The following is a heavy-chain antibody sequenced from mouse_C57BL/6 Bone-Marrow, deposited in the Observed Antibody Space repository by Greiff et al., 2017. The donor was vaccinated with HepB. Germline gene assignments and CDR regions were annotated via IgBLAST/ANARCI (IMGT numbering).Heavy chain of an antibody. V-gene: IGHV3-6*01. J-gene: IGHJ3*01. CDR3: ALTGFAY. CDR1: GYSITSGYY. D-gene: IGHD4-1*01. CDR2: ISYDGSN. Sequence: EVKLEESGPGLVKPSQSLSLTCSVTGYSITSGYYWNWIRQFPGNKLEWMGYISYDGSNNYNPSLKNRISITRDTSKNQSFLKLNSVTTEDTATYYCALTGFAYWGQGTLVTVSA.